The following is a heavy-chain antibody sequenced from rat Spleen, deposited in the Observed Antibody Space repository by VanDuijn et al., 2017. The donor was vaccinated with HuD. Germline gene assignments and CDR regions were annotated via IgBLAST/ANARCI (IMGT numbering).Heavy chain of an antibody. CDR1: GFTFSDYT. D-gene: IGHD1-9*01. V-gene: IGHV5-17*01. J-gene: IGHJ2*01. CDR3: ARPTTGIPFNY. Sequence: EVQLVESGGGLVQPGRSLKLSCVASGFTFSDYTMAWVRQAPKKGLEWVAAIIYDGSSTYYRDSVKGRFTISRDNAKSTLYLQMDSLRSEDTAIYYCARPTTGIPFNYWGQGVMVTVSS. CDR2: IIYDGSST.